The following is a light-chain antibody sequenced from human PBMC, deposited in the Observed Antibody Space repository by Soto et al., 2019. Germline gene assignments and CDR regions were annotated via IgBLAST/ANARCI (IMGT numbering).Light chain of an antibody. J-gene: IGKJ4*01. CDR2: GAS. CDR1: QSIGSH. V-gene: IGKV1-39*01. Sequence: DIQVTQSPSSLSASVGDRVTITCRARQSIGSHLNWYQQKPGTAPNLLIYGASRLHGGVPSRFRGRGSGTDFTLTISTLQPEDFATYYCLQTYSLPVAFGGGTKVDIK. CDR3: LQTYSLPVA.